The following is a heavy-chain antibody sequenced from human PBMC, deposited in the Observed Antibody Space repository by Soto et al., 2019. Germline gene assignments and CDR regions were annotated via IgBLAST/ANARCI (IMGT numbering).Heavy chain of an antibody. J-gene: IGHJ4*02. Sequence: EVQLLESGGGLVQPGGSLRLFCAASGFTFSSHAMSWVRQAPGKGLEWVSGISNSGVDTFYADSVKGRFTVSRDNSKNTLYLQMNSLRVEDTAVYYCAKGRFNFDYWGQGTLVTVSS. CDR3: AKGRFNFDY. V-gene: IGHV3-23*01. CDR2: ISNSGVDT. CDR1: GFTFSSHA.